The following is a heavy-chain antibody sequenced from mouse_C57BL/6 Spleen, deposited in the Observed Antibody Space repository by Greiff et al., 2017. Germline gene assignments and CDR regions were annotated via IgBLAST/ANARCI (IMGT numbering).Heavy chain of an antibody. J-gene: IGHJ3*01. Sequence: QVQLQQPGAELVMPGASVKLSCKASGYTFTDYYINWVKQRPGQGLEWIARIYPGSGNTYYNEKFKGKATLTAEKSSSTAYMQLSSLTSEDSAVYFCARNHGYDAWFAYWGQGTLVTVSA. D-gene: IGHD2-2*01. CDR3: ARNHGYDAWFAY. CDR1: GYTFTDYY. V-gene: IGHV1-76*01. CDR2: IYPGSGNT.